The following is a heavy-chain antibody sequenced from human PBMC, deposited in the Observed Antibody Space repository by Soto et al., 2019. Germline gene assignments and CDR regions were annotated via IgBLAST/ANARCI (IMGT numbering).Heavy chain of an antibody. V-gene: IGHV1-18*01. CDR1: GYTFPSYG. D-gene: IGHD6-13*01. J-gene: IGHJ4*02. Sequence: QVQLVQSGAEVKKPGASVKVSCKASGYTFPSYGLSWVRQAPGQGLAWMGWISAYNGNTNYAQKLQGRVTMTTDTATSTADRELRSLRSDDTAVDYCARESSSSCHDYWGQGTLVTVSS. CDR2: ISAYNGNT. CDR3: ARESSSSCHDY.